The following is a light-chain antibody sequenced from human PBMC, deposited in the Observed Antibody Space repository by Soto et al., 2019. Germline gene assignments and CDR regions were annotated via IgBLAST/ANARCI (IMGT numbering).Light chain of an antibody. J-gene: IGKJ2*01. CDR3: QHYHNWPPRHT. Sequence: EIQMTQSPAPLSSSPGERATLSCRGSQSVSSNLAWYQQKPGQAPRLLMYGAYTRATGIPARFSGSGSGTEFTLTISILQSEDFAVSYCQHYHNWPPRHTFGQGTKVDIK. CDR1: QSVSSN. CDR2: GAY. V-gene: IGKV3-15*01.